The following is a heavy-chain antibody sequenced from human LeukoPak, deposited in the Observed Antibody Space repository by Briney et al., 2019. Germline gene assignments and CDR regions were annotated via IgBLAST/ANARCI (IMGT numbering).Heavy chain of an antibody. CDR1: GFTFSRYA. CDR3: ATSLWSGYYGSY. D-gene: IGHD3-3*01. Sequence: GGSLRLSCATSGFTFSRYAMRWVRQAPGKGLEWVSAITGSGGSTFYADSVKGRFTISRDNSKNTLYLQMNSLRAEDTAVYYCATSLWSGYYGSYWGQGTLVTVSS. J-gene: IGHJ4*02. V-gene: IGHV3-23*01. CDR2: ITGSGGST.